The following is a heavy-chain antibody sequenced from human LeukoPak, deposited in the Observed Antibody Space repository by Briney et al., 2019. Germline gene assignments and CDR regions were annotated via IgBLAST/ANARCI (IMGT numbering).Heavy chain of an antibody. D-gene: IGHD3-22*01. CDR2: IYYSGST. V-gene: IGHV4-39*07. Sequence: SETLSLTCTVSGGSISSTNYYWAWIRQPPGKGLEWIGNIYYSGSTYYNPSLKSRVTISVDTSKNQFSLRLSSMTAADTALYYCARVKEYYDSSGPLSWGQGTLVTVSS. CDR1: GGSISSTNYY. J-gene: IGHJ4*02. CDR3: ARVKEYYDSSGPLS.